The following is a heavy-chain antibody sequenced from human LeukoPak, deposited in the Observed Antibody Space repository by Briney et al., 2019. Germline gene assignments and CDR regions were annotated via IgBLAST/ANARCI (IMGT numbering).Heavy chain of an antibody. V-gene: IGHV4-30-4*08. D-gene: IGHD4-23*01. CDR3: ARDPNLRGGNPGSNFDI. CDR2: IYYSGST. CDR1: GGSISSGDYY. Sequence: SETLSLTCTVSGGSISSGDYYWSWIRQPPGKGLEWIGYIYYSGSTYYNPSLKSRVTISVDTSKNQFSLKLSSVTAADTAVYYCARDPNLRGGNPGSNFDIWGQGTMVTVSS. J-gene: IGHJ3*02.